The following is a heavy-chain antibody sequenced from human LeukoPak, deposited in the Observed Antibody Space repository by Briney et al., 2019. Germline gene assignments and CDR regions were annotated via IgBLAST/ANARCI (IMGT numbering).Heavy chain of an antibody. J-gene: IGHJ6*03. CDR1: GGYIGSYY. CDR2: ILTSETP. Sequence: PSETLSLTCTVSGGYIGSYYWSWIRQPAGKGLEWIGRILTSETPGYNPSLESRVTMSVDTSESQFSLKLTSVTAADTAVYYCAREADYGDYLRSYYYIDVWGTGTTVTVSS. CDR3: AREADYGDYLRSYYYIDV. V-gene: IGHV4-4*07. D-gene: IGHD4-17*01.